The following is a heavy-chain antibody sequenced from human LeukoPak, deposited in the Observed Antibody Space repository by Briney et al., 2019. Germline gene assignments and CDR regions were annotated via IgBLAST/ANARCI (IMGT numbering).Heavy chain of an antibody. D-gene: IGHD3-3*01. CDR2: IYYSGNT. CDR3: ARLWSGYRPPDY. CDR1: GGSIISGSYY. V-gene: IGHV4-39*01. Sequence: SETLSLTCTVSGGSIISGSYYWGWIRQPPGKGLEWIASIYYSGNTYYNPSLKSRVTISVDTSKNQFSLKLSSVTAADTAAYYCARLWSGYRPPDYWGQGTLVTVSS. J-gene: IGHJ4*02.